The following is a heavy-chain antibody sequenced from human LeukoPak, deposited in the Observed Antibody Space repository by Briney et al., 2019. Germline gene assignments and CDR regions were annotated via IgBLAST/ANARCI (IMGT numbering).Heavy chain of an antibody. V-gene: IGHV1-46*01. Sequence: GASVKVSCKASGYTFTGNGITWVRQAPGQGLEWMGIINPSGGSTSYAQKFQGRVTMTRDTSTSTVYMELSSLRSEDTAVYYCARGVPAAIMRMGGYWGQGTLVTVSS. D-gene: IGHD2-2*01. J-gene: IGHJ4*02. CDR3: ARGVPAAIMRMGGY. CDR1: GYTFTGNG. CDR2: INPSGGST.